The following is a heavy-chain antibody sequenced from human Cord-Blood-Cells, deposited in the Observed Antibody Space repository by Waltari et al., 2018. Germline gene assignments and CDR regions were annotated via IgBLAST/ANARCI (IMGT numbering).Heavy chain of an antibody. Sequence: EVQLVQSGAEVKKPGESLKISCKGSGYSFTSYLLGWVTQRPGQSPEWMGIIYPGDSDTRYSPSFQGQVTISADKSISTAYLQWSSLKASDTAMYYCARAHNYYDSSGYSWDAFDIWGQGTMVTVSS. D-gene: IGHD3-22*01. CDR1: GYSFTSYL. CDR2: IYPGDSDT. CDR3: ARAHNYYDSSGYSWDAFDI. V-gene: IGHV5-51*01. J-gene: IGHJ3*02.